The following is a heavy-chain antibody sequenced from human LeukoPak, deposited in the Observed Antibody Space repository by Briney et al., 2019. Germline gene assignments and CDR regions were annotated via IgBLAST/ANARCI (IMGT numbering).Heavy chain of an antibody. D-gene: IGHD2-8*01. CDR2: ISYDGSNK. J-gene: IGHJ3*01. V-gene: IGHV3-30-3*01. CDR1: GFTFSSYA. CDR3: AVMGL. Sequence: PGGSLRLSRAGSGFTFSSYAMHWVRQAPGKGLEWVAVISYDGSNKYYADSVKGRFTISRDNSKNTLYLQMNSLREEDTAVYYCAVMGLWGQGTKVTVSS.